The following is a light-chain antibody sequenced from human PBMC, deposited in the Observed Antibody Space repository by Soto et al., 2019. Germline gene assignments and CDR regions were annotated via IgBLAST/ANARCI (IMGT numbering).Light chain of an antibody. CDR1: QSVDSTY. CDR2: ATS. CDR3: QQYKSWPPLT. Sequence: EIVLTQSPCTLSLSPGERATLSCRASQSVDSTYLAWYQQKPDQSPRLLIYATSTRAAGIPARFSGSASGTEFTLTISSLQSEDIAVYYCQQYKSWPPLTFGGGTKVDIK. V-gene: IGKV3D-15*01. J-gene: IGKJ4*01.